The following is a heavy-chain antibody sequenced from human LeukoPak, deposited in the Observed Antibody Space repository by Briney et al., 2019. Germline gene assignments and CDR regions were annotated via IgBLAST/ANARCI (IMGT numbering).Heavy chain of an antibody. J-gene: IGHJ4*02. V-gene: IGHV1-69*05. CDR3: ARAQKMATMGTDERYYFDY. Sequence: SVKVSCKASGGTFSSYAISWVRQAPGQGLEWMGGIIPIFGTANYAQKFQGRVTITTDESTSTAYMELSSLRSEDTAVYYCARAQKMATMGTDERYYFDYWGQGTLVTVSS. CDR1: GGTFSSYA. D-gene: IGHD5-24*01. CDR2: IIPIFGTA.